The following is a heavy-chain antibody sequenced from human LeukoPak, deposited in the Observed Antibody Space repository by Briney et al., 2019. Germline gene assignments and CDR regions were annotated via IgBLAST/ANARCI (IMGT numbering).Heavy chain of an antibody. V-gene: IGHV3-30*02. CDR1: GFTFSSYG. D-gene: IGHD3-22*01. J-gene: IGHJ4*02. CDR2: IRYDGSNK. CDR3: ARERDRSAYFDY. Sequence: GGSLRLSCAASGFTFSSYGMHWVRQAPGKGLEWVAFIRYDGSNKYYADSVKGRFTISRDNSKNTLYLQMNSLRAEDTAVYYCARERDRSAYFDYWGQGTLVTVSS.